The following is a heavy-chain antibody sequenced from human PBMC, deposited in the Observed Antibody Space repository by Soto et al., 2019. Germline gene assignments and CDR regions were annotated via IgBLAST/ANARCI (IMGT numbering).Heavy chain of an antibody. D-gene: IGHD2-21*01. V-gene: IGHV4-31*03. CDR2: IYYSGST. CDR1: GGSRSSRGYY. CDR3: PSDLGGPASSSVIYNGLKV. J-gene: IGHJ6*02. Sequence: PSETLSRTCTVSGGSRSSRGYYWGWIRQHPWKCLEWIGYIYYSGSTYYNTSLRSRVTMSVDTSKNQFSLKLRSVTAADTAVYYCPSDLGGPASSSVIYNGLKVWGQATTVNVSS.